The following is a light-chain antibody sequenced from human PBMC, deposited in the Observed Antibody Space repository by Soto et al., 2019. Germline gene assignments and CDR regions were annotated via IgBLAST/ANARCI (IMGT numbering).Light chain of an antibody. CDR3: QQYGSTPLIT. Sequence: EIVLTQSPVTLSLSPGERATLSCRASQSVSSSYLAWYQQKPGQAPRLLIYGASSRATGIPDRFSGSGSGTYFTLTISRLEPEDFAVYYCQQYGSTPLITFGQGTRLEIK. J-gene: IGKJ5*01. V-gene: IGKV3-20*01. CDR2: GAS. CDR1: QSVSSSY.